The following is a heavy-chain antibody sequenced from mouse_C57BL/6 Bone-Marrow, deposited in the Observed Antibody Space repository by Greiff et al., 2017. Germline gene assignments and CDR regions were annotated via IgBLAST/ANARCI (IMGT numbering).Heavy chain of an antibody. D-gene: IGHD4-1*01. J-gene: IGHJ2*01. CDR2: IYPTSGRT. Sequence: QVQLQQPGAELVKPGASVTMSCTASGYTFTSYWITWVKQRPGQGLEWIGDIYPTSGRTNYNEKFKSKAILTVDTSSNTAYMQLSSLTSEESAVFYCARSGPLGRSFDYWGQGTTLTVSS. CDR1: GYTFTSYW. CDR3: ARSGPLGRSFDY. V-gene: IGHV1-55*01.